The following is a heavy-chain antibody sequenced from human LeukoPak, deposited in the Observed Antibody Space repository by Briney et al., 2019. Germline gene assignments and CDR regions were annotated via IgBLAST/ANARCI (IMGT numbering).Heavy chain of an antibody. CDR2: ISSSSSYI. D-gene: IGHD2-2*01. CDR3: ARDHIVVVPAAIDAFDI. CDR1: GFTFCSYS. J-gene: IGHJ3*02. V-gene: IGHV3-21*01. Sequence: GGSLRLSCAASGFTFCSYSMNWVRQAPGKGLEWVSSISSSSSYIYYADSVKGRFTISRDNAKNSLYLQINSLRAEDTAVYYCARDHIVVVPAAIDAFDIWGQGTMVTVSS.